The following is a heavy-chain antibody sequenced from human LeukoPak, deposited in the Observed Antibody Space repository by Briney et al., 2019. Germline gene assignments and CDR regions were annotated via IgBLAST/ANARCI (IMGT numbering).Heavy chain of an antibody. J-gene: IGHJ4*02. CDR3: TGNYYGSGSYADFDY. Sequence: GGSLRLSCATSGFTFNNYAMSWVRQAPGKGLEWVSAISSSGGSTFYADSVKGRFSISRDNSNNTLYLQMNSLRAEDTAVYYCTGNYYGSGSYADFDYWGQGTLVTVSS. V-gene: IGHV3-23*01. CDR2: ISSSGGST. D-gene: IGHD3-10*01. CDR1: GFTFNNYA.